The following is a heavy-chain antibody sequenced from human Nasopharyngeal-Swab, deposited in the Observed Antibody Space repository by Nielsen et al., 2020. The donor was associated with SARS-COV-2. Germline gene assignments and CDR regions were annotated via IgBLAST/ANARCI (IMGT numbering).Heavy chain of an antibody. V-gene: IGHV4-34*01. Sequence: SETLSLTCAVYGGSFSSYSWSWIRQPPGKGLEWIGEVNHSGNTNYNPSLKSRVTVSVDTSKNQFSLKLSSVTAADTAVYYCARGSPVYCSSTSCYGKYYYYGMDVWGQGTTVTVSS. CDR2: VNHSGNT. D-gene: IGHD2-2*01. CDR1: GGSFSSYS. CDR3: ARGSPVYCSSTSCYGKYYYYGMDV. J-gene: IGHJ6*02.